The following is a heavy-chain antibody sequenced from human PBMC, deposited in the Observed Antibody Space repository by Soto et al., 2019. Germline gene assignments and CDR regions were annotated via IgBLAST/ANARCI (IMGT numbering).Heavy chain of an antibody. CDR3: ARTNDYYDSSGYYFSDAFDI. CDR2: INPSGGST. V-gene: IGHV1-46*01. Sequence: ASVKVSCKASGYTFTSYYTHWVRQAPGQGLEWMGIINPSGGSTSYAQKFQGRVTMTRDTSTNTVYMELSSLRSEDTAVYYCARTNDYYDSSGYYFSDAFDIWGQGTMVTVSS. CDR1: GYTFTSYY. J-gene: IGHJ3*02. D-gene: IGHD3-22*01.